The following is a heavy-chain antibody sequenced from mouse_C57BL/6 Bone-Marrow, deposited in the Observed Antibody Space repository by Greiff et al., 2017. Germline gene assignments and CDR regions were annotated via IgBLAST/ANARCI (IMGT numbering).Heavy chain of an antibody. J-gene: IGHJ2*01. CDR1: GYTFTSYW. Sequence: QVHVKQPGAELVMPGASVKLSCKASGYTFTSYWMHWVKQRPGQGLEWIGEIDPSDSYTNYNQKFKGKSTLTVDKSSSTAYMQLSSLTSEDSAVYYCARGITTVGDYWGQGTTLTVSS. CDR3: ARGITTVGDY. CDR2: IDPSDSYT. D-gene: IGHD1-1*01. V-gene: IGHV1-69*01.